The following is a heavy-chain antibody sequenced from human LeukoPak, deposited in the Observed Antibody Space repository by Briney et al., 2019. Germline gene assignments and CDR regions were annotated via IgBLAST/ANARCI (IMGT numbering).Heavy chain of an antibody. D-gene: IGHD4-17*01. Sequence: PGGSLRLSCAASGFTFSSYDMSWVRQAPGKGLEWVSAISGSGGSTYYADSVKGRFTISRDNAKNSLYLQMNSLRAEDTAVYYCARDSPDTVTEGYFFDYWGQGTLVTVSS. CDR1: GFTFSSYD. CDR2: ISGSGGST. V-gene: IGHV3-23*01. CDR3: ARDSPDTVTEGYFFDY. J-gene: IGHJ4*02.